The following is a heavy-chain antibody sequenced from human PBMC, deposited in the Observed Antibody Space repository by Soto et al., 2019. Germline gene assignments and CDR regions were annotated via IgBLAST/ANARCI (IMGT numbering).Heavy chain of an antibody. J-gene: IGHJ4*02. Sequence: GGSLRLSCAASGFTFSSYSMNWVRQAPGKGLEWVSYISSSSSTIYYADSVKGRFTISRDNAKNSLYLQMNSLRAEDTAVYYCARAHLPTAVVAATRHFDYWGQGTLVTVSS. D-gene: IGHD2-15*01. CDR3: ARAHLPTAVVAATRHFDY. V-gene: IGHV3-48*01. CDR2: ISSSSSTI. CDR1: GFTFSSYS.